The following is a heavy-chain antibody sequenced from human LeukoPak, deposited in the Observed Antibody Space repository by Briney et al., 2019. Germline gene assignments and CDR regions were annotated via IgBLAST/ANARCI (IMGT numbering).Heavy chain of an antibody. D-gene: IGHD3-10*01. CDR1: GFTFSSYG. Sequence: GGSLRLSCAASGFTFSSYGMHWVRQAPGKGLEWVAFIWYDGSNKYYADSVKGRFTISRDTSKNTLYLQMNSLRAEDTAVYYCAKGAFLGGSGSVLGAFDIWGQGTMVTVSS. CDR3: AKGAFLGGSGSVLGAFDI. CDR2: IWYDGSNK. V-gene: IGHV3-30*02. J-gene: IGHJ3*02.